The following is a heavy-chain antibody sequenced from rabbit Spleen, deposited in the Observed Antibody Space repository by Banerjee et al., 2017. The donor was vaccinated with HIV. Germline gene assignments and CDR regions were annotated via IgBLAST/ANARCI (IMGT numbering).Heavy chain of an antibody. CDR3: ARDTGSSFSSYGMDL. CDR1: GVSFSGDSY. J-gene: IGHJ6*01. D-gene: IGHD8-1*01. Sequence: QSLEESGGDLVKPGASLTLTCIASGVSFSGDSYMCWVRQAPGKGLGWIACIDTGSSGFTYFASWAKGRFTISKTSSTTVTLQMTSLTAADTATYFCARDTGSSFSSYGMDLRGPGTLVTVS. CDR2: IDTGSSGFT. V-gene: IGHV1S40*01.